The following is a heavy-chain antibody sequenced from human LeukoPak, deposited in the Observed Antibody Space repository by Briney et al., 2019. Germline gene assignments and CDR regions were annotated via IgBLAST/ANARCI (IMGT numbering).Heavy chain of an antibody. Sequence: GASMKVSCKASGGTFSSYAISWVRQAPGQGLEWMGGIIPIFGTANYAQKFQGRVTITADESTSTAYMELSSLRSEDTAVYYCARARGDYVPHYFDYWGQGTLVTVSS. J-gene: IGHJ4*02. V-gene: IGHV1-69*13. CDR3: ARARGDYVPHYFDY. CDR2: IIPIFGTA. D-gene: IGHD4-17*01. CDR1: GGTFSSYA.